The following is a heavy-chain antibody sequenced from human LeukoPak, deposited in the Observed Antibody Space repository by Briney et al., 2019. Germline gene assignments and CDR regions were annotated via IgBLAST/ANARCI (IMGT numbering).Heavy chain of an antibody. Sequence: PGGSLRLSXAASGFTFSSYAMSWVSQAPGKGMEWVSAISGSGGSTYYADSVKGRFTISRDNSKNTLYLQMNSLRAEDTAVYYCAREYYYGSGTNPAEAFDIWGQGTMVTVSS. D-gene: IGHD3-10*01. CDR2: ISGSGGST. CDR1: GFTFSSYA. J-gene: IGHJ3*02. CDR3: AREYYYGSGTNPAEAFDI. V-gene: IGHV3-23*01.